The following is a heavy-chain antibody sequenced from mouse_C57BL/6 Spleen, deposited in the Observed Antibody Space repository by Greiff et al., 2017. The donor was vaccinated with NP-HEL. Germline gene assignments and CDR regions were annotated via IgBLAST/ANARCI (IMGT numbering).Heavy chain of an antibody. V-gene: IGHV1-69*01. CDR3: ASYGNYGFEY. CDR2: IDPSDSYT. D-gene: IGHD2-1*01. Sequence: QVQLQQPGAELVMPGASVKLSCKASGYTFTSYWMHWLKQRPGQGLEWIGEIDPSDSYTNYNQKFKGKSTLTVDKSSSTAYMQLSSLTSEDSAVYYCASYGNYGFEYWGQGTTLTVSS. CDR1: GYTFTSYW. J-gene: IGHJ2*01.